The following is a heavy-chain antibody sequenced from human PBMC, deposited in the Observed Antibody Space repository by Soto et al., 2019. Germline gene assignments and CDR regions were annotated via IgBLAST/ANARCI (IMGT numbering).Heavy chain of an antibody. D-gene: IGHD6-19*01. Sequence: SVKVSCKASGGTFSSYAISWVRQAPGQGLEWMGGIIPIFGTANYAQKFQGRVTITADESTSTAYMELGSLRSEDTAVYYCARSPHVVAGSYYFDYWGQGTLVTVSS. V-gene: IGHV1-69*13. CDR1: GGTFSSYA. CDR2: IIPIFGTA. CDR3: ARSPHVVAGSYYFDY. J-gene: IGHJ4*02.